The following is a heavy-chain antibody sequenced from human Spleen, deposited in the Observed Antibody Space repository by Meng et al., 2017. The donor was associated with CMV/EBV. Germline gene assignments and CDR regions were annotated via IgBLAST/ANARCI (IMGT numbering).Heavy chain of an antibody. CDR3: ARDLPTYNYDTSAFPFDY. V-gene: IGHV1-8*02. Sequence: ASVKVSCKTSGYSFGSYDINWVRQATGEGLEWMGWVNADSGNRGYAQKFKGRVTMTTSSSMNIAYMELSSLRSEDTAVYYCARDLPTYNYDTSAFPFDYWGQGTLVTVSS. D-gene: IGHD3-22*01. J-gene: IGHJ4*02. CDR1: GYSFGSYD. CDR2: VNADSGNR.